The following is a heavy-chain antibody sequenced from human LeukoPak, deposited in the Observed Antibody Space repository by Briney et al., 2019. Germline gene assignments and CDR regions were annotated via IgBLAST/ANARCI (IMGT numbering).Heavy chain of an antibody. V-gene: IGHV3-30*18. D-gene: IGHD3-16*01. Sequence: PGGSLRLSCAASGFTFSSYGMHWVRQAPGKGLEWVAVISYDGSNKYYADSVKGRFTISRDNSKNTLYLQMNSLRAEDTAVYYCAKARGGAVTNWFDPWGQGTLVTVSS. J-gene: IGHJ5*02. CDR1: GFTFSSYG. CDR3: AKARGGAVTNWFDP. CDR2: ISYDGSNK.